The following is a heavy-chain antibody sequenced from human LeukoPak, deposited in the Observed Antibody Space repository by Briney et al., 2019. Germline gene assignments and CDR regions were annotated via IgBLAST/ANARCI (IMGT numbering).Heavy chain of an antibody. Sequence: GGSLRLSCAASGFTFSSYSMNWVRQAPGKGLEWVSSISSSSSYIYYADSVKGRFTISRDNAKNSLYLRMNSLRAEDTAVYYCASAGRYYDFWSGYYDVDYYYYYGMDVWGQGTTVTVSS. CDR3: ASAGRYYDFWSGYYDVDYYYYYGMDV. J-gene: IGHJ6*02. CDR1: GFTFSSYS. V-gene: IGHV3-21*01. CDR2: ISSSSSYI. D-gene: IGHD3-3*01.